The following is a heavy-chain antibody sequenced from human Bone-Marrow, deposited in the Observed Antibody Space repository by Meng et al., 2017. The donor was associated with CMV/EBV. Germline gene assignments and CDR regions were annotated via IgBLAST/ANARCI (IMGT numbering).Heavy chain of an antibody. D-gene: IGHD1-26*01. J-gene: IGHJ4*02. CDR3: ASYSGTYSIHYVDY. CDR1: GGSIGSSSSY. Sequence: GSLRLSCSVSGGSIGSSSSYWDLIRQPPGKGLEYIGGISYSGSTYYNPSLKSRVTISVDTSKNQCSLKLTSVTAAHTAVYHCASYSGTYSIHYVDYWGQGTLVTVSS. V-gene: IGHV4-39*01. CDR2: ISYSGST.